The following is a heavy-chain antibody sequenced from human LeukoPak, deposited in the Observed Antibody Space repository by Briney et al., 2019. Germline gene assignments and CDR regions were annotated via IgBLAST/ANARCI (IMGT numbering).Heavy chain of an antibody. CDR3: ATHWNLLYYFDY. V-gene: IGHV6-1*01. CDR1: GDSVSSSSAV. Sequence: SQTLSLTCAVSGDSVSSSSAVWNWIRQSPSRGLEWLGRTYYRSKWHNEYAESVKSRISITSDTSKNQFSLQLNSVTPEDTAVYYCATHWNLLYYFDYWGQGTLVTVSS. CDR2: TYYRSKWHN. D-gene: IGHD1-1*01. J-gene: IGHJ4*02.